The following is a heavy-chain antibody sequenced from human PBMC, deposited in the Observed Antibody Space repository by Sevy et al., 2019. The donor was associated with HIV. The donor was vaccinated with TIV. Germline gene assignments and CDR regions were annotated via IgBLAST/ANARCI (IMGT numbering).Heavy chain of an antibody. CDR1: GFTFSSYA. CDR2: ISYDGSNK. V-gene: IGHV3-30-3*01. J-gene: IGHJ6*02. Sequence: GGSLRLSCAASGFTFSSYAMHWVRQAPGKGLEWVAVISYDGSNKYYADSVKGRFTISRDNSKNTRYLQMNSLRAEDTAVYYCARARPYSSGWHGYYYYGMDVWGQGTTVTVSS. D-gene: IGHD6-19*01. CDR3: ARARPYSSGWHGYYYYGMDV.